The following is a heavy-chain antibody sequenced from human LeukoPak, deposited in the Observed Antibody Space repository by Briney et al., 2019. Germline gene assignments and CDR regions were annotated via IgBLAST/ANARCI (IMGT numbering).Heavy chain of an antibody. D-gene: IGHD1-26*01. J-gene: IGHJ4*02. CDR1: GFSFGSYG. V-gene: IGHV3-33*01. CDR2: IWHDGSNE. CDR3: ARASGSYDY. Sequence: GRSLRLSCAASGFSFGSYGMHWVRQAPGKGPEWVAVIWHDGSNEYYADSVKGRFTISRDNSKNTLYLQMNNLRAEDTAVYYCARASGSYDYWGQGTLVTVSS.